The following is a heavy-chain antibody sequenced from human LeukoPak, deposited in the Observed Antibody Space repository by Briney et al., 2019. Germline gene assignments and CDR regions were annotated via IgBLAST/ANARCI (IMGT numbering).Heavy chain of an antibody. CDR1: GFTFSKYW. V-gene: IGHV3-74*01. J-gene: IGHJ5*02. Sequence: GGSLRLSCAASGFTFSKYWFHWVRQAPGKGPVWVSRIDEDGSTTNYADAVRGRFAIPRDNAKSTLYLLMNSLRPEDTAVYYCARDLSGKDDLLGQGTLVNVSS. D-gene: IGHD2/OR15-2a*01. CDR3: ARDLSGKDDL. CDR2: IDEDGSTT.